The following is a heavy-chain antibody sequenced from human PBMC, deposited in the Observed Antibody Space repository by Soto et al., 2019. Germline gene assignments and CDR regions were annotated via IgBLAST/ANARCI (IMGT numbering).Heavy chain of an antibody. V-gene: IGHV4-34*01. CDR2: INHSGST. CDR3: ARGYSYGPPYYYGMDV. D-gene: IGHD5-18*01. Sequence: XGTLTLTCAVYGGSFSGYYWSWIRQPPGKGLEWIGEINHSGSTNYNPSLKSRVTISVDTSKNQSSLKLSSVTAADTAVYYCARGYSYGPPYYYGMDVWGQGTTVTVSS. J-gene: IGHJ6*02. CDR1: GGSFSGYY.